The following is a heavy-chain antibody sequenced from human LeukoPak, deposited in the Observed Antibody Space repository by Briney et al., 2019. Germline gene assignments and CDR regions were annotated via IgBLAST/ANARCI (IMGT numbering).Heavy chain of an antibody. CDR1: GFTFSSYA. CDR3: TQAQRHFDRLLPPDY. J-gene: IGHJ4*02. V-gene: IGHV3-23*01. CDR2: ISGGGGST. D-gene: IGHD3-9*01. Sequence: GGSLRLSCAASGFTFSSYAMSWVRQAPGKGLEWVSGISGGGGSTYYADSVKGRFTISRDNSKNTLYLQMNSLRAEDTAVYYCTQAQRHFDRLLPPDYWGQGTLVTVSS.